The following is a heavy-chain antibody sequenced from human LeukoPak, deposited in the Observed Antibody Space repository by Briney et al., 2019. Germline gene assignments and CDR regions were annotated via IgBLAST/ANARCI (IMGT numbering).Heavy chain of an antibody. CDR3: AQGEMATIDY. Sequence: GGSLRLSCAASGFTFSSYAMHWVRQAPGKGLGWVAVISYDGSNKYYADSVKGRFTISRDNSKNTLYLQMNSLRAEDTAVYYCAQGEMATIDYWGQGTLVTVSS. D-gene: IGHD5-24*01. J-gene: IGHJ4*02. CDR2: ISYDGSNK. V-gene: IGHV3-30-3*02. CDR1: GFTFSSYA.